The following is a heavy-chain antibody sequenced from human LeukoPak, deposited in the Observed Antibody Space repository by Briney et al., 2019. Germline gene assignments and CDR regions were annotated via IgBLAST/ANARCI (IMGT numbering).Heavy chain of an antibody. J-gene: IGHJ4*02. CDR3: ARGLRFLEWLLLPGFDY. CDR2: ISSSSSYI. Sequence: PGGSLRLSCAASGLTFSSYSMNWVRQAPGKGLEWVSSISSSSSYIYYADSVKGRFTISRDNAKNSLYLQMNSLRAEDTAVYYCARGLRFLEWLLLPGFDYWGQGTLVTVSS. D-gene: IGHD3-3*01. V-gene: IGHV3-21*04. CDR1: GLTFSSYS.